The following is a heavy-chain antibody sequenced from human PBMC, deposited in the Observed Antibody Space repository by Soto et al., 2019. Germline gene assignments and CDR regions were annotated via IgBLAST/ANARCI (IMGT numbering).Heavy chain of an antibody. D-gene: IGHD3-3*01. CDR3: ASFPRTIFGVTNYYYGMDV. V-gene: IGHV3-30*04. CDR2: ISYDGSNK. J-gene: IGHJ6*02. Sequence: GGSLRLSCAASGFTFSSYAMHWVRQAPGKGLEWVAVISYDGSNKYYADSVKGRFTISRDNSKNTLYLQMNSLRAEDTAVYYCASFPRTIFGVTNYYYGMDVWGQGTTVTVSS. CDR1: GFTFSSYA.